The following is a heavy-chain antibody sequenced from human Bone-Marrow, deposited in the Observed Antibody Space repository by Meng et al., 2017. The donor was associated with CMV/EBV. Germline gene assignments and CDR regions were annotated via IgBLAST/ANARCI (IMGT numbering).Heavy chain of an antibody. D-gene: IGHD5-24*01. CDR3: ARDGYNLPLDI. J-gene: IGHJ3*02. CDR2: IYYSGST. V-gene: IGHV4-59*01. CDR1: GGSISSYY. Sequence: SETLSLTCTVSGGSISSYYWSWIRQPPGKGLEWIGYIYYSGSTNYNPSLKSRVTISVDTSKNQFSLKLSSVTAADTAVYYCARDGYNLPLDIWGQGTMVTVPS.